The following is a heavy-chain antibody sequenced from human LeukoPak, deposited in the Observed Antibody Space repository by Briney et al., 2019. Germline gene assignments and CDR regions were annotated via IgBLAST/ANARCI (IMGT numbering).Heavy chain of an antibody. J-gene: IGHJ6*02. CDR1: GFTFSNAW. CDR3: TTGDCSSTSCYEPYYYGMDV. V-gene: IGHV3-15*01. CDR2: IKSKTDGGTT. D-gene: IGHD2-2*01. Sequence: GGSLRLSCAASGFTFSNAWMSWVRQAPGKGLEWVGRIKSKTDGGTTDYAAPVKGRFTISRDDSKNTLYLQMNSLKTEDTAVYYCTTGDCSSTSCYEPYYYGMDVWGQGTTVTVSS.